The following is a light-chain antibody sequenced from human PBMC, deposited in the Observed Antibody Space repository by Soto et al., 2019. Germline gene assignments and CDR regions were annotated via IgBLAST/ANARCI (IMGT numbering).Light chain of an antibody. V-gene: IGKV3D-15*01. CDR1: QSVSGN. J-gene: IGKJ1*01. CDR3: QQYNNWPPWT. CDR2: GAS. Sequence: EIVMTQSPATLSVSPGERAALSCRASQSVSGNLAWYQQKPGQAPRLLIYGASNRATGIPARFSGSVSGTEFTLTISSLQSEDFAIYYCQQYNNWPPWTFGQGTKVEI.